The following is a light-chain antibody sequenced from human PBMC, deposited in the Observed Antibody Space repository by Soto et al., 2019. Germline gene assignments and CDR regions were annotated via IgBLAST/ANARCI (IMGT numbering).Light chain of an antibody. CDR1: QSVSNQ. J-gene: IGKJ5*01. Sequence: EIVLTQSPATLSLSPGERATLSCRASQSVSNQLGWYQQKPGQAPRLLIFDTSNRATGIPARFSGSGSGTDFTLTISSLEPEDFAFYYCQQRISWPITFGQGTRLEI. CDR2: DTS. V-gene: IGKV3-11*01. CDR3: QQRISWPIT.